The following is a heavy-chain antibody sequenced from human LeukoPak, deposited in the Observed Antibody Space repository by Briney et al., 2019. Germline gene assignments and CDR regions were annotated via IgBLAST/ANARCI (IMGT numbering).Heavy chain of an antibody. D-gene: IGHD2-21*02. Sequence: GGALRLSCSAAGFTFSQYGMNWVRQTPGKGREGVAVIWYDGSKKHYADSVKGGLTIARDNSENTLYLQMNSLRAEDTAVYYCARGDCAGDCYFDYWGQGTLVTASS. V-gene: IGHV3-33*07. J-gene: IGHJ4*02. CDR2: IWYDGSKK. CDR1: GFTFSQYG. CDR3: ARGDCAGDCYFDY.